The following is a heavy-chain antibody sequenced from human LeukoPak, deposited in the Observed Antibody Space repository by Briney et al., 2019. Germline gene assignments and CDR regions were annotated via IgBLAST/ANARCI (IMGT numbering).Heavy chain of an antibody. Sequence: GGSLRISCAAPGFTFSSYAMSWVRQAPGKGLEWVSAISGSGGSTYYADSVKGRFTISRDNSKNTLYLQMNSLRAEDTAVYYCAKPPLWYDSSGYYSDYWGQGTLVTVSS. J-gene: IGHJ4*02. CDR1: GFTFSSYA. V-gene: IGHV3-23*01. CDR3: AKPPLWYDSSGYYSDY. CDR2: ISGSGGST. D-gene: IGHD3-22*01.